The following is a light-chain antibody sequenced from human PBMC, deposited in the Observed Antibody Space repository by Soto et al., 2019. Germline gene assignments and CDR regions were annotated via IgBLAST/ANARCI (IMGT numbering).Light chain of an antibody. CDR1: QSISFN. Sequence: EIVMTQSPATLSVSPLEIATLSFRASQSISFNLAWYQQKPGQAPRLLIYDASNRATGIPVRFSGSGSGTDYTLTITNLEPEDFAIYYCQQRSSWPWTFGQGTKVDIK. CDR2: DAS. CDR3: QQRSSWPWT. V-gene: IGKV3-11*01. J-gene: IGKJ1*01.